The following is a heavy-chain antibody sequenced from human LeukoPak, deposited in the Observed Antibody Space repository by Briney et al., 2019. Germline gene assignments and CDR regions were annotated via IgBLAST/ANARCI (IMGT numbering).Heavy chain of an antibody. D-gene: IGHD3-16*02. CDR3: AKGPVGELSSLNAFDI. J-gene: IGHJ3*02. CDR1: GFTFDNYA. Sequence: SLRLSCAASGFTFDNYALHWVRQAPGKGLEWVSGISWNSGSIAYADSVKGRFTISRDNARNSLYLQMNSLRAEDMALYYCAKGPVGELSSLNAFDIWGQGTMVTVSS. CDR2: ISWNSGSI. V-gene: IGHV3-9*03.